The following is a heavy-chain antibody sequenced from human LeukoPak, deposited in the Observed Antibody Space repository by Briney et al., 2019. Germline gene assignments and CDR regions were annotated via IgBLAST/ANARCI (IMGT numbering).Heavy chain of an antibody. J-gene: IGHJ4*02. D-gene: IGHD2-15*01. CDR3: AREDYSPGGWYYFDY. Sequence: SETLSLTCTVSGGSISSYYWSWIRQPAGKGLEWIGRIYTGGSINYNPSLKSRVTMSVDTSKNQISLKLTSVTAADTAVYYCAREDYSPGGWYYFDYWGQGTLVTVSS. CDR2: IYTGGSI. V-gene: IGHV4-4*07. CDR1: GGSISSYY.